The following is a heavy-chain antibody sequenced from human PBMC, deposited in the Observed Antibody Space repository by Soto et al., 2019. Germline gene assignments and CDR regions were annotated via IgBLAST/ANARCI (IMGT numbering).Heavy chain of an antibody. CDR3: ARTKRGDIVVVPAAVDYYYYGMDV. J-gene: IGHJ6*02. D-gene: IGHD2-2*01. CDR2: IIPIFGTA. Sequence: ASVKVSCKASGGTFSSYAISWVRQAPGQGLEWMGGIIPIFGTANYARRFQGRIKITADDTTRTADMELSSLRSEDTAVYYCARTKRGDIVVVPAAVDYYYYGMDVWGQGTTVTVSS. V-gene: IGHV1-69*13. CDR1: GGTFSSYA.